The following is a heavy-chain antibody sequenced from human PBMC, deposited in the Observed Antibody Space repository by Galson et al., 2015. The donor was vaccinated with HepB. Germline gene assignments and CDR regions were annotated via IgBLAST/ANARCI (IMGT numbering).Heavy chain of an antibody. Sequence: SVKVSCKASGYTFTSYGISWVRQAPGQGLEWMGWISAYNGNTNYAQKLQGRVTMTTDTSTSTAYMELRSLRSDDTAVYYCARDLGNSAPGTGGRFDYWGQGTLVTVSS. J-gene: IGHJ4*02. CDR2: ISAYNGNT. CDR1: GYTFTSYG. V-gene: IGHV1-18*01. D-gene: IGHD4-23*01. CDR3: ARDLGNSAPGTGGRFDY.